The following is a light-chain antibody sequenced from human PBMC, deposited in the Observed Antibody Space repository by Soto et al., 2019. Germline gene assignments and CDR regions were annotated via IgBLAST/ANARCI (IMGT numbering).Light chain of an antibody. CDR2: RTS. CDR1: QNIHMY. CDR3: QQYYLYPPA. V-gene: IGKV1-5*03. J-gene: IGKJ3*01. Sequence: DIQMTQSPSTLSASIGDRVTITCRASQNIHMYLAWYQQKPGKAPKLLIYRTSILESGVSFRFSGSGSETEFSLVISSLQPDDFATYFCQQYYLYPPAFGPGTKWLS.